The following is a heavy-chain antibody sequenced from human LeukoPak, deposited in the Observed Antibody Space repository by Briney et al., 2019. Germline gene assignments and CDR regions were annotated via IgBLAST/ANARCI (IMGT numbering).Heavy chain of an antibody. V-gene: IGHV3-53*01. CDR1: GFAVKSSY. D-gene: IGHD3-10*01. J-gene: IGHJ4*02. CDR2: LYAGGES. CDR3: ARDSAGNQYSSGNFDL. Sequence: PGGSLRLSFAASGFAVKSSYMNWVRQAPGKGLELVSVLYAGGESYYADSVLGRFTISRDNSNNTVFLEMNSPTADDTAVYFCARDSAGNQYSSGNFDLWGQGTLVTVSS.